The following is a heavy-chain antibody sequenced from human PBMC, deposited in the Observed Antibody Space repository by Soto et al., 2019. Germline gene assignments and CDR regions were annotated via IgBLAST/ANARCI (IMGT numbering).Heavy chain of an antibody. CDR3: ARDRDSSGWSFDY. D-gene: IGHD6-19*01. J-gene: IGHJ4*02. Sequence: QVQLVQSGAEVKKPGSSVKVSCKASGGTFSSYAISWVRQAPGQGLEWMGGLIHIFGTANYAHKFQGRVTITADASTSTAYMELSSLRSEDTAVYYCARDRDSSGWSFDYWGQGTLVTVSS. CDR2: LIHIFGTA. V-gene: IGHV1-69*12. CDR1: GGTFSSYA.